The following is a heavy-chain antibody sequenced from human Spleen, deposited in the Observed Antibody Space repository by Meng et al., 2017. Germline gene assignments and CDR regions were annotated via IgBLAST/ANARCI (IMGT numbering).Heavy chain of an antibody. J-gene: IGHJ1*01. V-gene: IGHV4-38-2*01. CDR3: ASLVTMIMHH. D-gene: IGHD3-22*01. Sequence: SETLSLTCAVSGYSISSGYYWGWIRQPPGKGLEWIGSIYYSGSTYYSPSLKSRVTISIDTSKSQFSLKLSSVTAADMAVYYCASLVTMIMHHWGQGTLVTVSS. CDR2: IYYSGST. CDR1: GYSISSGYY.